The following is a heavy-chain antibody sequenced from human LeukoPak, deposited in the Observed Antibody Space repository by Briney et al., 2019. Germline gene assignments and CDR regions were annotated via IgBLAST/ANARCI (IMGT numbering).Heavy chain of an antibody. CDR3: TRYSQGPGVYGVDY. D-gene: IGHD3-10*01. CDR1: GFTFSNFA. Sequence: GGSLRLCCAASGFTFSNFAMNWVRQAPGKGLKSVSCSSASGGSTYYADSVKGRFTISRDNAQNSLYLQMNSLRAEGTAVYYCTRYSQGPGVYGVDYWGQGTLVTVSS. J-gene: IGHJ4*02. CDR2: SSASGGST. V-gene: IGHV3-23*01.